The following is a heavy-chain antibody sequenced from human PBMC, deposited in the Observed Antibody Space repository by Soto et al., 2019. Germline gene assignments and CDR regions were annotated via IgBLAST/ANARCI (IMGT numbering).Heavy chain of an antibody. J-gene: IGHJ4*02. Sequence: GASVKVSCKASGYTFTSYDINWVRQATGQGLEWMGWMNPNSGNTGYAQKFQGRVTMTRNTSISTAYMELSSLRSEDTAVYYCARMGDSSGPVDYWGQGTLVTVSS. CDR2: MNPNSGNT. V-gene: IGHV1-8*01. D-gene: IGHD3-22*01. CDR3: ARMGDSSGPVDY. CDR1: GYTFTSYD.